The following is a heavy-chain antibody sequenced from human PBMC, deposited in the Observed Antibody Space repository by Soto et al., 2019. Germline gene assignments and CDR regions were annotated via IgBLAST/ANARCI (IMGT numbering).Heavy chain of an antibody. CDR2: ISGRGSST. J-gene: IGHJ4*02. V-gene: IGHV3-23*04. Sequence: EVQLVESGGGLVKPGGSLRLSCAASGFTFDNFAMSWVRQAPGRGLEWVSVISGRGSSTYYADSVKGRFTVSRDNSRTTLYLEMNSLRDEDTAIYYCSKGAPGRTNDYGDYWGQGTLVTVSS. CDR3: SKGAPGRTNDYGDY. D-gene: IGHD3-10*01. CDR1: GFTFDNFA.